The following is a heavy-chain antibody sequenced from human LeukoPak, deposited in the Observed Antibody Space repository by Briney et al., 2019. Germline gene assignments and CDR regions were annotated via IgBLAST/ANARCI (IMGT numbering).Heavy chain of an antibody. CDR3: ARAGQLITFGGVIIDDAFDI. D-gene: IGHD3-16*02. CDR1: GYTFTGYY. Sequence: ASVKVSCKASGYTFTGYYMHWVRQATGQGLEWMGWMNPNSGNTGYAQKFQGRVTITRNTSISTAYMELSSLRSEDTAVYYCARAGQLITFGGVIIDDAFDIWGQGTMVTVSS. J-gene: IGHJ3*02. V-gene: IGHV1-8*03. CDR2: MNPNSGNT.